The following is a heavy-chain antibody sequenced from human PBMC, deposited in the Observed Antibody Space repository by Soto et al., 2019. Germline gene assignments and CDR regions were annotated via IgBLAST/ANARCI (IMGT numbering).Heavy chain of an antibody. J-gene: IGHJ6*02. Sequence: QVQLVESGGGVVQPGRSLRLSCAASGFIFSSYAMHWVRQAPGKGLEWVAVISYDGSNKYYADSVKGRFTISRDNSKNTLYLQMNSLRAEDTAVSYCARTGLLHGMDVWGQGTTVTVSS. D-gene: IGHD2-15*01. CDR3: ARTGLLHGMDV. CDR2: ISYDGSNK. V-gene: IGHV3-30-3*01. CDR1: GFIFSSYA.